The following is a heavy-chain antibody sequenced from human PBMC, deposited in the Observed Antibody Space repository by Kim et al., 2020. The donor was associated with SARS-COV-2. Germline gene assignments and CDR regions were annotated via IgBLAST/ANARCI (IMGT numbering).Heavy chain of an antibody. Sequence: SEPLSLTCTVSGGSISSYYWSWIRQPPGKGLEWIGYNYYSGSTNDNPSLTSRVTLSVDTSKNQFSLKLSSVTAADTAVYDCARDPGSYGDYDVRYYYYGMVVWGQGRTVAVSS. CDR1: GGSISSYY. J-gene: IGHJ6*02. CDR2: NYYSGST. CDR3: ARDPGSYGDYDVRYYYYGMVV. D-gene: IGHD4-17*01. V-gene: IGHV4-59*01.